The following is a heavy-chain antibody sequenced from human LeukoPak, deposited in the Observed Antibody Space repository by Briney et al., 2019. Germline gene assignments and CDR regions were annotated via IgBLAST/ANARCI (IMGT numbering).Heavy chain of an antibody. Sequence: GASVKVSSKASGYTFTGYYMHWVRQAPGQGLEWMGWINPNSGGTNYAQKFQGRVTMTRDTSISTAYMELRRLRSDDTAVYYCALSLVGATIDSWGQGTLVTVSS. V-gene: IGHV1-2*02. D-gene: IGHD1-26*01. CDR3: ALSLVGATIDS. CDR1: GYTFTGYY. CDR2: INPNSGGT. J-gene: IGHJ4*02.